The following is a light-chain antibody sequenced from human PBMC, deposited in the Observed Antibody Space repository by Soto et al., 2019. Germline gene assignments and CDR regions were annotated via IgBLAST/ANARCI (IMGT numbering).Light chain of an antibody. Sequence: QSVLTQPPSASGTPGQRVSISCSGSGSSIGTNTVNWYRQLPGTAPKLLIYANNQRPSGVPDRFSGSKSGTSASLAISGLQSEVEAEYYCVAWDGSLNNVLFGGGTQLTVL. CDR2: ANN. CDR3: VAWDGSLNNVL. J-gene: IGLJ2*01. V-gene: IGLV1-44*01. CDR1: GSSIGTNT.